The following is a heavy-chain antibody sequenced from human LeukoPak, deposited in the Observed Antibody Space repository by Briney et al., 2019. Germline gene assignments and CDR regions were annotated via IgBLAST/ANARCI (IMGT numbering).Heavy chain of an antibody. J-gene: IGHJ4*02. CDR3: ARVMTNYFDY. CDR2: ISSGSSYI. V-gene: IGHV3-21*01. D-gene: IGHD3-16*01. CDR1: GFTFSSYS. Sequence: PGGSLRLSCAASGFTFSSYSMNWVRQAPGKGLEWVSSISSGSSYIYYADSVKGRFTISRDNAKSSLYLQMNSLRAEDTAVYYCARVMTNYFDYWGQGTLVTVSS.